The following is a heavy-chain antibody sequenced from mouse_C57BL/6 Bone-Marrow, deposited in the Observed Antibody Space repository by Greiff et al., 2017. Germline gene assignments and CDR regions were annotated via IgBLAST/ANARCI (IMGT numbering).Heavy chain of an antibody. CDR1: GYTFTDYS. CDR3: ERIYYYGSGGGFAY. CDR2: IYPGSGNT. D-gene: IGHD1-1*01. Sequence: VQLQQSGAELVRPGASVKLSCKASGYTFTDYSINWVKQRPGQGLEWIARIYPGSGNTYYNEKFKGKATMTAEKSSSTAYMQLSSLTSEDSAVYFFERIYYYGSGGGFAYWGQGTLVTVSA. J-gene: IGHJ3*01. V-gene: IGHV1-76*01.